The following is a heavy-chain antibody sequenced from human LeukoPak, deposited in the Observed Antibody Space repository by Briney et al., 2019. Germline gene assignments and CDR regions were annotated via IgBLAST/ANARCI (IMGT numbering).Heavy chain of an antibody. Sequence: GGSLRLSCAASGFTLSDHAMSWVRQAPAKGLEWVSTISGSGHSTFYAVSVKGRFTISSDNPKNTLYLQMNSLRGEDSALYYCARRHCSGGTWYYFDNWGQGTLVTVSS. D-gene: IGHD2-15*01. CDR3: ARRHCSGGTWYYFDN. CDR2: ISGSGHST. V-gene: IGHV3-23*01. CDR1: GFTLSDHA. J-gene: IGHJ4*02.